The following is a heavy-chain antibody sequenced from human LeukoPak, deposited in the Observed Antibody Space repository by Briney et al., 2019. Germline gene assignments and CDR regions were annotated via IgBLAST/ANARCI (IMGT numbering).Heavy chain of an antibody. CDR2: ITWDGGTI. D-gene: IGHD5-12*01. CDR1: GFTFNDYA. Sequence: PGGSLRLSCAASGFTFNDYAMHWVRQAPGKGLEWVSLITWDGGTIYYADSVKGRFTISRDNRKNSLYLQMDSLRAEDTALYHCARYSGYEHSTSHWANWFDPWGQGTLVTVSS. V-gene: IGHV3-43D*03. J-gene: IGHJ5*02. CDR3: ARYSGYEHSTSHWANWFDP.